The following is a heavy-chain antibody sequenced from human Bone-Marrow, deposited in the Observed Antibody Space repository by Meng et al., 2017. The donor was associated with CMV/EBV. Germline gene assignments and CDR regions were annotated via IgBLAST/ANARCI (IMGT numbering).Heavy chain of an antibody. CDR1: GYTFTDYY. CDR3: ARAHPPQNAFDI. Sequence: ASVKVSCKASGYTFTDYYMHWVRQAPGQGLEWMGIINPSGGSTSYAQNFQGRVTMTRDTSTSTVYMELSSLRSEDTAVYYCARAHPPQNAFDIWGQGTMVTVS. V-gene: IGHV1-46*01. D-gene: IGHD1-14*01. CDR2: INPSGGST. J-gene: IGHJ3*02.